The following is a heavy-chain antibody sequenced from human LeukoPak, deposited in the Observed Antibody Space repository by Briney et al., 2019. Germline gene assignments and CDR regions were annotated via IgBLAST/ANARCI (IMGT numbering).Heavy chain of an antibody. Sequence: ESGPALVKPTQTLTLTCTFSGFSLRTRGMCVSWIRQPPGKALEWLSRIDWDDDKYYSTSLKTRLTISKDTSKNQVVLTMTNMDPVDTATYYCARILRPGEGLVGAAPGSYYYYYMDAWGKGTTVTVSS. CDR3: ARILRPGEGLVGAAPGSYYYYYMDA. J-gene: IGHJ6*03. D-gene: IGHD1-26*01. CDR1: GFSLRTRGMC. V-gene: IGHV2-70*11. CDR2: IDWDDDK.